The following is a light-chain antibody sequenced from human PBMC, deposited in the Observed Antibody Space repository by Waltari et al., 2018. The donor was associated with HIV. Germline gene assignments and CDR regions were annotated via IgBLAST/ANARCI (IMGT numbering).Light chain of an antibody. V-gene: IGLV1-47*01. CDR1: DSNIGRDY. CDR2: DND. J-gene: IGLJ2*01. Sequence: QSVLTQPPSASGTAGQRVTISCSGRDSNIGRDYIYWYQQVPGAAPRLLIYDNDQRPSGVPARFSGSKSGTSGALVISGLRSEDEPNYYCASYDLDMSNLLFGGGTAVTVL. CDR3: ASYDLDMSNLL.